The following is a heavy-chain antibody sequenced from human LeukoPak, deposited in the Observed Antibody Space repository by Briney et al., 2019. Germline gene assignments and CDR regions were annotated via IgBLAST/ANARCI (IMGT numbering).Heavy chain of an antibody. Sequence: GGSLRLSCAASGFTFRNVWMSWVRQAPGKGLEWVGRIISITGGGTSDYPAPVKGRFTISRDDSKNTLYLQMNSLKTEDTAVYYCTTHRGEWVLDYWGQGTLVTVSS. D-gene: IGHD3-16*01. CDR3: TTHRGEWVLDY. CDR2: IISITGGGTS. CDR1: GFTFRNVW. V-gene: IGHV3-15*01. J-gene: IGHJ4*02.